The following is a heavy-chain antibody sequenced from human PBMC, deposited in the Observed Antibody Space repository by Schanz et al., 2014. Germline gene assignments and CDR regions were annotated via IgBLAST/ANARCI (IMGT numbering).Heavy chain of an antibody. CDR1: GFSVGNKY. CDR3: AKGRFGELSAFDI. V-gene: IGHV3-23*04. D-gene: IGHD3-10*01. CDR2: MNESHSTI. J-gene: IGHJ3*02. Sequence: EVQLVESGGGLVQPGGSLRLSCAASGFSVGNKYMNWVRQAPGKGLEWVSAMNESHSTIYYADSVRGRFTISRDNAENTLFLQMNSLRAEDTAVYYCAKGRFGELSAFDIWGQGTMVTVSS.